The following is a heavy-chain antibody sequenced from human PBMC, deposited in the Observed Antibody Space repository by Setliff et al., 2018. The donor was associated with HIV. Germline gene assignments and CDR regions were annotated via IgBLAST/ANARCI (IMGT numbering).Heavy chain of an antibody. CDR3: ARQNSGWGVGLYYFDY. J-gene: IGHJ4*02. Sequence: SETLSLTCTVSAVSIGGYSWSWIRQSPGKGLEWIGSIYSTDTTNHNPSLKSRVTISVDTPNNHFSLRLSSVTAADTALYYCARQNSGWGVGLYYFDYWGQGTLVTVSS. CDR2: IYSTDTT. CDR1: AVSIGGYS. V-gene: IGHV4-4*08. D-gene: IGHD6-19*01.